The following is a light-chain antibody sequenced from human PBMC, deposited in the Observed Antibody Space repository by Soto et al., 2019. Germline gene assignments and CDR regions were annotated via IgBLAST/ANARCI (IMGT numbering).Light chain of an antibody. Sequence: DIVLTQSPGTLSLSPGERATLSCRASETVNSNYLAWYQHKRGQAPRLLIYDASNRATGIPARFSGGGSGTDFTLTISSLEPEDFAVYYCQHHTNWLFGPGTKVDI. CDR2: DAS. CDR1: ETVNSNY. J-gene: IGKJ3*01. V-gene: IGKV3-11*01. CDR3: QHHTNWL.